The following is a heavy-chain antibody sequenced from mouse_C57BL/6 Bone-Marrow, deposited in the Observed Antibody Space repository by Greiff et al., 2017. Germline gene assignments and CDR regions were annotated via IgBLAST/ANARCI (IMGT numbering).Heavy chain of an antibody. CDR3: AREDY. J-gene: IGHJ2*01. CDR1: GFTFSSYG. Sequence: EVQLVESGGDLVKPGGSLKLSCAASGFTFSSYGMSWVRQTPDKRLEWVATISSGGSYTYYPDSVKGRFTIARDNAKNTLYLKLSSLKSEDSAIYYCAREDYWGQGTTLTVSS. V-gene: IGHV5-6*01. CDR2: ISSGGSYT.